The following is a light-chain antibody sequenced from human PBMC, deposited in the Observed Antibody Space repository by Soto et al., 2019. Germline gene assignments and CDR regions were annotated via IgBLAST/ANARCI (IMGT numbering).Light chain of an antibody. CDR3: QTFDSSLTISWV. Sequence: QSALTQPPSASGSPGQSVTISCTGTSGDIGGYDYVSWYQQHPGKAPKLMIYEVTKRPLGVPDRFSGSKSGNTASLTVSGLQAEDEADYYCQTFDSSLTISWVFGGGTKLTVL. V-gene: IGLV2-8*01. J-gene: IGLJ3*02. CDR1: SGDIGGYDY. CDR2: EVT.